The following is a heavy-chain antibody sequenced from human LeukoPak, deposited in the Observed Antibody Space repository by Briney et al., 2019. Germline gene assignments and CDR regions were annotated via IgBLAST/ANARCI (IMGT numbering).Heavy chain of an antibody. CDR1: GFPFSNYW. Sequence: GSLRLSCAASGFPFSNYWMSWVRQAPGKGLEWVANIKQDEIEKYFVDSVKGRFTLSRDNAKNSLYLQMNSLRAEDTAVYYCARGYCSGSSCYSGFYFDYWGQGALVTVSS. CDR2: IKQDEIEK. CDR3: ARGYCSGSSCYSGFYFDY. V-gene: IGHV3-7*01. D-gene: IGHD2-15*01. J-gene: IGHJ4*02.